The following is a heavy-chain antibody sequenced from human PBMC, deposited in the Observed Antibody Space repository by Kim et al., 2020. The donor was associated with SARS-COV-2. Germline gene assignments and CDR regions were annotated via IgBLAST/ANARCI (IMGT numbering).Heavy chain of an antibody. CDR2: IYYSGST. Sequence: SETLSLTCTVSGGSMRSNSYYWGWIRQPPGKGLEWIGSIYYSGSTYYNPSLKSRVTISVDTSKNQFSLKVSSVTAADTAVYYCVIFGGHYYYYGMDVWGQGTTVTVSS. CDR3: VIFGGHYYYYGMDV. CDR1: GGSMRSNSYY. D-gene: IGHD3-10*02. J-gene: IGHJ6*02. V-gene: IGHV4-39*01.